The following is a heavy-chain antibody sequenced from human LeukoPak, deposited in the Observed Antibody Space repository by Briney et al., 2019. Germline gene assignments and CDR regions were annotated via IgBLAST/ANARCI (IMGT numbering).Heavy chain of an antibody. CDR3: ARGDYEDVTTIVVVNHDVDYGMYV. CDR1: GFTFNSYS. D-gene: IGHD3-22*01. V-gene: IGHV3-21*01. J-gene: IGHJ6*02. CDR2: ISSSSSYI. Sequence: GGSLRLSCAASGFTFNSYSMNWVRQAPGKGLEWVSSISSSSSYIYYADSVKGRFTISRDNAKNSLYLQMNSLRAEDTAVYYCARGDYEDVTTIVVVNHDVDYGMYVWGQGTTVTVSS.